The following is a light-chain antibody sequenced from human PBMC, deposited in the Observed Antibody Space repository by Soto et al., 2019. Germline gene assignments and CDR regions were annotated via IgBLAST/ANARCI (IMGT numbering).Light chain of an antibody. V-gene: IGKV3-11*01. CDR3: QQRSNWPPIT. Sequence: EIVLTQSPGTLSLSPGERATLSCRASQSVSNNYLAWYQQKPGQAPRLLIYGASTRAPGFPARFSGSGSGTDFTLTISSLEPEDFAVYYCQQRSNWPPITFGQGTRLEI. J-gene: IGKJ5*01. CDR2: GAS. CDR1: QSVSNNY.